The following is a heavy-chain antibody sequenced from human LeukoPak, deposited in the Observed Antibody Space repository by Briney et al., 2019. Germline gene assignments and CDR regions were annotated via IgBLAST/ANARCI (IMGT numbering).Heavy chain of an antibody. CDR3: STAAYYYDSSGAPDY. CDR1: GGSISSGDYY. V-gene: IGHV4-30-4*03. CDR2: IYYSGST. Sequence: SETLSLTCTVSGGSISSGDYYWSWIRQPPGKGLEWIGYIYYSGSTYYNPSLKSRVTISVDTSKNQFSLKLSSVTAADTAVYYCSTAAYYYDSSGAPDYWGQGTLVTVSS. D-gene: IGHD3-22*01. J-gene: IGHJ4*02.